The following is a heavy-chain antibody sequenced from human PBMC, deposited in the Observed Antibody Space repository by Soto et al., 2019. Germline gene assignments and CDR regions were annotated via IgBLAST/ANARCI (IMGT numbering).Heavy chain of an antibody. CDR3: TTRWVIPTDFDY. V-gene: IGHV3-15*01. J-gene: IGHJ4*02. CDR2: IKSKTDGGTT. Sequence: VQLVESGGGLVKPGGSLSLSCAASGFTFSNAWMSWVRQAPGKGLEWVGRIKSKTDGGTTDYAAPVKGRFTISRDDSKNTLYLQMNSLKTEDTAVYYCTTRWVIPTDFDYWGQGTLVTVSS. CDR1: GFTFSNAW. D-gene: IGHD3-16*02.